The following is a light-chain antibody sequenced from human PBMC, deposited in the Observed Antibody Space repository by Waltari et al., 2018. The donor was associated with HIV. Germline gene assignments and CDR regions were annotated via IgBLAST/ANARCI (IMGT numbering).Light chain of an antibody. Sequence: IQMTQSPSSLSASVGDRVTITCRASQGISSYLNWYRQKPGKAPELLIYTSSNLQSGVPSRFSGSGSGTDFTLTISSLQPEDFATYYCQQTYDTPFTFGPGTMVDIK. V-gene: IGKV1-39*01. J-gene: IGKJ3*01. CDR1: QGISSY. CDR3: QQTYDTPFT. CDR2: TSS.